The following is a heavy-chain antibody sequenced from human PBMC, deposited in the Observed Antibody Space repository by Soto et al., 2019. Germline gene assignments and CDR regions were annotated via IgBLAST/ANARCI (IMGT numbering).Heavy chain of an antibody. V-gene: IGHV4-59*01. CDR3: ARYNSYAIDY. CDR1: GTSISSYY. CDR2: IHYSGTT. J-gene: IGHJ4*02. Sequence: PSETLSLTCTVSGTSISSYYWSWIRQPPGKGLEWIANIHYSGTTNYDPSLASRVTLSVDTSKNQFSLKMTSVTAADRAMYFCARYNSYAIDYWGRGTLVTVSA. D-gene: IGHD2-8*01.